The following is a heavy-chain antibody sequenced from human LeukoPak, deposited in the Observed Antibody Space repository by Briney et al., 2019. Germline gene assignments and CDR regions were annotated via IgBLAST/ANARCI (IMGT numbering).Heavy chain of an antibody. V-gene: IGHV4-39*07. CDR3: VSLYYDILTGYYNALTFDY. CDR2: FYRSGTT. D-gene: IGHD3-9*01. CDR1: GGSISSSSYY. J-gene: IGHJ4*02. Sequence: SETLSLTCTVSGGSISSSSYYWGWIRQPPGKGLEWIGSFYRSGTTYYNPSLMSRVTISVDTSKNQFSLKLSSVTAADTAVYYCVSLYYDILTGYYNALTFDYWGQGNLVTVSS.